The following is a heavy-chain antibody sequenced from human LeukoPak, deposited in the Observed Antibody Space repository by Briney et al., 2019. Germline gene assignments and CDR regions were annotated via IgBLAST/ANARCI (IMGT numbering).Heavy chain of an antibody. V-gene: IGHV4-59*01. D-gene: IGHD3-22*01. CDR2: IYYSGST. CDR3: ARWGGPYYYDSSGDLDY. CDR1: GGSISSYY. J-gene: IGHJ4*02. Sequence: SETLSLTCTVSGGSISSYYWSWIRQPPGKGLEWIGYIYYSGSTNYNPSLKSRVTMSVDTSKNQFFLKLSSVTAADTAVYYCARWGGPYYYDSSGDLDYWGQGTLVTVSS.